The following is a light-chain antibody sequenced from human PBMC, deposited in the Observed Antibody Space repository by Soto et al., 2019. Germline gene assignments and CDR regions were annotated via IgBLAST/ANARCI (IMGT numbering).Light chain of an antibody. J-gene: IGLJ2*01. Sequence: QSLLTQPPSASGTPGQRVTISCSGNSCNIESNYVSWYQQLPGTAPKLLIHRNNQRPSGVPDRFSGSKSGISASLAISGLRSEDEADYYCAAWDDSLSGVVFGGGTKLTVL. CDR1: SCNIESNY. V-gene: IGLV1-47*01. CDR2: RNN. CDR3: AAWDDSLSGVV.